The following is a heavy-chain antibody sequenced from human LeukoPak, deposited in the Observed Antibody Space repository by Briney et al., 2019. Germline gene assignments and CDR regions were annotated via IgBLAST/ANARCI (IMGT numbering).Heavy chain of an antibody. CDR3: ARGDPLGC. Sequence: GGSLRLSCAASGFTSSSDTMNWVRQAPGEELGWVSYICGSSSIIYYADSVKGRFTISRDNAKNSLYLQMNSLRAEDTAVYYCARGDPLGCWGQGSLVTVSS. CDR1: GFTSSSDT. D-gene: IGHD6-19*01. CDR2: ICGSSSII. V-gene: IGHV3-48*01. J-gene: IGHJ4*02.